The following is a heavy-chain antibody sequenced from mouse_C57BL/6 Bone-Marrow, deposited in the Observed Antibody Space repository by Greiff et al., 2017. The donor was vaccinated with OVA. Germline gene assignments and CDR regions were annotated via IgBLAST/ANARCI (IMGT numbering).Heavy chain of an antibody. J-gene: IGHJ3*01. D-gene: IGHD1-1*01. CDR1: GYTFTSYW. CDR2: IDPSDSYT. V-gene: IGHV1-69*01. CDR3: ARSGCWYYGSGSFAY. Sequence: QVQLQQPGAELVMPGASVKLSCKASGYTFTSYWMHWVKQRPGQGLEWIGEIDPSDSYTNYNQKFKGKSTLTVDKSSSTAYMQLSSLTSEDSAVYYCARSGCWYYGSGSFAYWGQGTLVTVSA.